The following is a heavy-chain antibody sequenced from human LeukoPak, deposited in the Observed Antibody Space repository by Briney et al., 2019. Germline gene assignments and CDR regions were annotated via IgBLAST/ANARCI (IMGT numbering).Heavy chain of an antibody. V-gene: IGHV4-38-2*01. D-gene: IGHD2-2*01. CDR3: ARGPEFIRTVGMRMVGNFDY. Sequence: SETLSLTCVVSGYSISSGHYWVWTRQPPGKGLEWIGSIYHSGSTYYNPSLKSRVTISVDTSKNQFSLKVISVAAADTAVYYCARGPEFIRTVGMRMVGNFDYWGQGTLVTVSS. J-gene: IGHJ4*02. CDR1: GYSISSGHY. CDR2: IYHSGST.